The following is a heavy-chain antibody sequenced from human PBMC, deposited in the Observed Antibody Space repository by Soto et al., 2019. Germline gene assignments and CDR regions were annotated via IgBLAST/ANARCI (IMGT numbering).Heavy chain of an antibody. CDR1: GDSISTSNYY. CDR2: VFYSGSS. J-gene: IGHJ4*02. CDR3: ASRKREEICSSGNCYFTY. Sequence: SETLSLTCTVSGDSISTSNYYWSWIRQSPGKGLEWIGSVFYSGSSYYNPSLKSRVTISVDASRNQFSLRVNSVTAADTAVYYCASRKREEICSSGNCYFTYWGQGTLVTVSS. V-gene: IGHV4-39*01. D-gene: IGHD2-2*01.